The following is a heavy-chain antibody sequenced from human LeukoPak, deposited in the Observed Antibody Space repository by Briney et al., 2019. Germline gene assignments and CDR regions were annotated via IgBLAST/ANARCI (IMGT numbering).Heavy chain of an antibody. CDR1: GDSVSSNSAD. V-gene: IGHV6-1*01. D-gene: IGHD2-21*01. J-gene: IGHJ4*02. CDR2: PYYRSKWYN. Sequence: SQTLSLTCAIFGDSVSSNSADWNWIRQSPSRGLEWLGRPYYRSKWYNDYAVSVRGRIAINPDTSKNQFSLLLNAVTPEDTAVYYCARYSGLGVPDYWGQGTLVTVPS. CDR3: ARYSGLGVPDY.